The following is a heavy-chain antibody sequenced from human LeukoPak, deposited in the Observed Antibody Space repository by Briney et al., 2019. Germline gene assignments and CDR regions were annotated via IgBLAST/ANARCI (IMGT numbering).Heavy chain of an antibody. CDR2: IWYDGGNI. CDR3: AREWVGTTGVHYYFDH. V-gene: IGHV3-33*01. Sequence: PGGSLRLSCVASGFTLKTYGMHRVRQVPGKGLEWVAVIWYDGGNIYYADSVKGRFIISRDNSKNTLYLQMNSLRAEDTAVYYCAREWVGTTGVHYYFDHRGQGTLVTVSS. CDR1: GFTLKTYG. J-gene: IGHJ4*02. D-gene: IGHD1-26*01.